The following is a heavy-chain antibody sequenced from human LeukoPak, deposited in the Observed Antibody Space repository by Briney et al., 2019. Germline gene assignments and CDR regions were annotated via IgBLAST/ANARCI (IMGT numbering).Heavy chain of an antibody. CDR3: AKSNGYGLIDI. CDR2: IFYSGST. J-gene: IGHJ3*02. D-gene: IGHD3-22*01. CDR1: GFTFSSYS. V-gene: IGHV4-59*12. Sequence: KTGGSLRLSCAGSGFTFSSYSMNWVRQPPGKALEWIGNIFYSGSTYYSPSLKSRVTISLDTSRNQFSLKLNSVTAADTAVYYCAKSNGYGLIDIWGQGTMVTVSS.